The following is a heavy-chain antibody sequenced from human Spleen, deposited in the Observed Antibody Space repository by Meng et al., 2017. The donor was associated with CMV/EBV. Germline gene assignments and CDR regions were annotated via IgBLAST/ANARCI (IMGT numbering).Heavy chain of an antibody. D-gene: IGHD4-11*01. CDR2: ISSSGSTI. V-gene: IGHV3-48*01. Sequence: GGSLRLSCAASGFTFSSYAMSWVRQAPGKGLEWVSYISSSGSTIYYADSVKGRFTISRDNSKNTLYLQMNSLRAEDTAVYYCARPPRGVTTGCAYWGQGTLVTVSS. CDR1: GFTFSSYA. CDR3: ARPPRGVTTGCAY. J-gene: IGHJ4*02.